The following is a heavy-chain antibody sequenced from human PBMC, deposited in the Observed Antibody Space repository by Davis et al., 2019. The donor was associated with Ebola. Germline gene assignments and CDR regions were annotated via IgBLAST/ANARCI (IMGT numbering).Heavy chain of an antibody. CDR1: SASITSHY. V-gene: IGHV4-59*11. Sequence: SETLSLTCNVSSASITSHYWAWIRQSPGRGPEWIGYIYYTGSTNLNPSLKSRVTISVDAAKKQFFLTLTSVTAADTAMYYCATERIIVALGTFDYWGQGTLVTVSS. CDR2: IYYTGST. J-gene: IGHJ4*02. D-gene: IGHD2-15*01. CDR3: ATERIIVALGTFDY.